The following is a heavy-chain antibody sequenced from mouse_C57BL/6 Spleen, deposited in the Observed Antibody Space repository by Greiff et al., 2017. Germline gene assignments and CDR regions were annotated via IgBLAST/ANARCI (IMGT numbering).Heavy chain of an antibody. V-gene: IGHV5-17*01. CDR3: ARLGGTGYFDY. J-gene: IGHJ2*01. Sequence: EVQVVESGGGLVKPGGSLKLSCAASGFTFSDYGMHWVRQAPEKGLEWVAYISSGSSTIYYADTVKGRFTISRDNAKNTLFLQMTSLRSEDTAMYYCARLGGTGYFDYWGQGTTLTVSS. D-gene: IGHD4-1*01. CDR1: GFTFSDYG. CDR2: ISSGSSTI.